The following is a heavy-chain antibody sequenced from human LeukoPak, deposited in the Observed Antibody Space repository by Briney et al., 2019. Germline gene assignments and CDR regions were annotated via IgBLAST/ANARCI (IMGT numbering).Heavy chain of an antibody. Sequence: ASVKVSCKASGYTFTSYGISWVRQAPGQGLEWMGWISAYNGNTNYAQKLQGRVTMTTDTYTSTAYMELRSLRSDDTAVYYCARAPLYGDYFDYWGQGTLVTVSS. CDR1: GYTFTSYG. J-gene: IGHJ4*02. V-gene: IGHV1-18*01. CDR3: ARAPLYGDYFDY. CDR2: ISAYNGNT. D-gene: IGHD3-3*01.